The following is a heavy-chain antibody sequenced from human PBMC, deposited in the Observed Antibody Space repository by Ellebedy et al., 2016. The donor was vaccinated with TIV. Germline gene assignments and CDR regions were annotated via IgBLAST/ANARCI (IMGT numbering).Heavy chain of an antibody. CDR1: GFTFSSYG. D-gene: IGHD3-10*01. CDR2: ISYEGSVK. V-gene: IGHV3-30*18. CDR3: AKDTRGFGESYITAEY. Sequence: GESLKISCEASGFTFSSYGMHWVRQAPGKGLEWVTVISYEGSVKNYADSVKGRFTISRDNSKNTLYLQMNSLRAEDTAVYYCAKDTRGFGESYITAEYWGQGTLVTVSS. J-gene: IGHJ4*02.